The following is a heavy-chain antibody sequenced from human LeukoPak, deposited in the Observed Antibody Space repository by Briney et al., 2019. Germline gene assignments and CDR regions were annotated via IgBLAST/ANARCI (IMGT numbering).Heavy chain of an antibody. CDR1: GGSISSGGYS. V-gene: IGHV4-30-2*01. Sequence: SETLSLTCAVSGGSISSGGYSWSWIRQPPRKGLEWIGYIYHSGSTYYNPSLKSRVTISVDRSKNQFSLKLSSVTAADTAVYYCARQYSSSRYWYFDLWGRGTLVTVSS. CDR3: ARQYSSSRYWYFDL. CDR2: IYHSGST. D-gene: IGHD6-13*01. J-gene: IGHJ2*01.